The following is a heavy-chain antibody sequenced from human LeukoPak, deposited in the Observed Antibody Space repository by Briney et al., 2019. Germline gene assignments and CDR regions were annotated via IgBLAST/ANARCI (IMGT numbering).Heavy chain of an antibody. CDR3: AREMGGYYDSSGYPRKDY. Sequence: ASVKVSCKASGYTFTGYYMHWVRQAPGQGLEWMGWINPNSGGTNYAQKFQGRVTMTRDTSISTAYMELSRLRSDDTAVYYCAREMGGYYDSSGYPRKDYWGQGTLVTVSS. D-gene: IGHD3-22*01. V-gene: IGHV1-2*02. CDR1: GYTFTGYY. J-gene: IGHJ4*02. CDR2: INPNSGGT.